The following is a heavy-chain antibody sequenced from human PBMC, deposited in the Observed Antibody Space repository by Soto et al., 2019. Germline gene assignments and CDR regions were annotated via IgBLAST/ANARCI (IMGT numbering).Heavy chain of an antibody. Sequence: EVQLVESGGGLVQPGRSLRLSCAASGFTFDDYAMHWVRQAPGKGLEWVSGISWNSGSIGYADSVKGRFTISRDNAKNSLYLQMNSLRAEDTALYYCAKDLYNWNPGDAFDIWGQGTMVTVSS. CDR1: GFTFDDYA. CDR2: ISWNSGSI. V-gene: IGHV3-9*01. D-gene: IGHD1-20*01. J-gene: IGHJ3*02. CDR3: AKDLYNWNPGDAFDI.